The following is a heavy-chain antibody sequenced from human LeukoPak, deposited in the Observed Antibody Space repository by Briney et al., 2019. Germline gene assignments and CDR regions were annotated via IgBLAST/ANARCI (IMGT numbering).Heavy chain of an antibody. CDR1: GYSISSGYY. CDR2: IYHSGST. CDR3: ARDRRGFDWFDY. J-gene: IGHJ5*01. D-gene: IGHD3-10*01. V-gene: IGHV4-38-2*02. Sequence: PSETLSLTCTVSGYSISSGYYWGWIRQPPGKGLEWIGSIYHSGSTYYNPSLKSRVTISVDTSKNQFSLKLSSVTAADTAVYYCARDRRGFDWFDYWRQGTLVTVSS.